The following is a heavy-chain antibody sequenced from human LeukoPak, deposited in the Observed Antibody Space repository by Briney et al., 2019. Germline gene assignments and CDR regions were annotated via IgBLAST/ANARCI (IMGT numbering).Heavy chain of an antibody. Sequence: SENLSRNCTGSGGSISSGSYYWSWIRQPAGKGLEWIGRIYTSGSTNYNPSLKSRVTISVDTSKNQFSLKLSSVTAADTAVYYCARDGRVGSTSSWYYYYGMDVWGQGTTVTVSS. CDR1: GGSISSGSYY. CDR2: IYTSGST. V-gene: IGHV4-61*02. D-gene: IGHD2-2*01. J-gene: IGHJ6*02. CDR3: ARDGRVGSTSSWYYYYGMDV.